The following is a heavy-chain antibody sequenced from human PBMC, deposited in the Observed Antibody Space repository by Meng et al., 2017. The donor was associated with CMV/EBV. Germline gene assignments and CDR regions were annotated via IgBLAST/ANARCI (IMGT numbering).Heavy chain of an antibody. J-gene: IGHJ6*02. CDR3: ARDGGRYCSSTSCYYGMDV. Sequence: ASVKVSCKASEYTFTGYYMHWVRQAPGQGLEWMGWINPNSGGTNYAQKFQGRVTMTRDTSISTAYMELSRLRSDDTAVYYCARDGGRYCSSTSCYYGMDVWGQGTTVTVSS. V-gene: IGHV1-2*02. D-gene: IGHD2-2*01. CDR2: INPNSGGT. CDR1: EYTFTGYY.